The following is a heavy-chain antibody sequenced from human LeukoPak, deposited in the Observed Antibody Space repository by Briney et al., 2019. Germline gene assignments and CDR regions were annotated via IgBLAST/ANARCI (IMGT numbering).Heavy chain of an antibody. CDR3: ARESGSSSWASYYYYMDV. CDR1: GGTFSSYA. D-gene: IGHD6-6*01. CDR2: IIPIFGTA. J-gene: IGHJ6*03. Sequence: ASVKVSCKASGGTFSSYAISWVRQAPGQGLEWMGGIIPIFGTANYAQKFQGRVTITADESTSTAYMELSSLRSEDTAVYYCARESGSSSWASYYYYMDVWGKGTTVTVSS. V-gene: IGHV1-69*13.